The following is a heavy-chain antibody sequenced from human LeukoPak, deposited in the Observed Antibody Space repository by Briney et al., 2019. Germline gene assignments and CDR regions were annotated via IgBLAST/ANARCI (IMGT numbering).Heavy chain of an antibody. J-gene: IGHJ4*02. Sequence: SETLSLTCTISGGSICSSDYYWGWIRQPPGKGLDWLGCIYYSGITYYKPSLKSRVTILVDTSRNQFFLKLSSVTAADTAIYYCARLHCSGGTCYADYWGQGSLVTVSS. CDR3: ARLHCSGGTCYADY. CDR1: GGSICSSDYY. CDR2: IYYSGIT. V-gene: IGHV4-39*07. D-gene: IGHD2-15*01.